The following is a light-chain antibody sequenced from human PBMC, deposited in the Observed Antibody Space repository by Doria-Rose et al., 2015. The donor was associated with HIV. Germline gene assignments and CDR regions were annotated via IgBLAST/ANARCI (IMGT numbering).Light chain of an antibody. J-gene: IGKJ3*01. CDR2: SAS. V-gene: IGKV1-39*01. Sequence: DIQMTQSPSSLSASVGDRATITCRASQRISTYLNWYQQKPGKAPKLLIYSASSLQSEVPPRFSGSGSGTDFTLTISSLHPEDFATYYCQQTYSAPLTVGPGTQLDSK. CDR1: QRISTY. CDR3: QQTYSAPLT.